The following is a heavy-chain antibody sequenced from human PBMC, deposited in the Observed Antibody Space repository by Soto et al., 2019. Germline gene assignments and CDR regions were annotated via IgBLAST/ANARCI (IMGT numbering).Heavy chain of an antibody. CDR1: GYTFTTCA. CDR2: INTGNGNR. D-gene: IGHD1-20*01. V-gene: IGHV1-3*04. CDR3: ARDDGPFITGINSAMDV. J-gene: IGHJ6*02. Sequence: GASVKVSCKASGYTFTTCAMHWVRQAPGQRLEWMGWINTGNGNRRYSQKFQGRVTITRDTPASTAYMELSSLRSEDTAVYYCARDDGPFITGINSAMDVWGQGTTVTVSS.